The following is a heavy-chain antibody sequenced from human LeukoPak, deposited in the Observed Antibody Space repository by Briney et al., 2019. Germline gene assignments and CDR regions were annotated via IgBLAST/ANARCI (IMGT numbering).Heavy chain of an antibody. J-gene: IGHJ2*01. Sequence: GGSLRLSCAASGFTFDDYAMHWVRQAPGTGLEWVSGITWNTGSISYADSVKGRFTISRDNAKNSLYLQINCLRAEDTALYYCAKGPISTSGYPGGIWYFDRWVRGSLVTVSS. D-gene: IGHD2/OR15-2a*01. CDR1: GFTFDDYA. CDR2: ITWNTGSI. CDR3: AKGPISTSGYPGGIWYFDR. V-gene: IGHV3-9*01.